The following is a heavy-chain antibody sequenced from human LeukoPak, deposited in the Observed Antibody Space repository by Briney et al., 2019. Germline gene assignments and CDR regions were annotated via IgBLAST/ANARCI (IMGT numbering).Heavy chain of an antibody. CDR2: ISGSGGST. CDR3: ARVGCSGGSCYYYYYYGMDV. CDR1: GFTFSSYA. V-gene: IGHV3-23*01. Sequence: GGSLRLSCAASGFTFSSYAMSWVRQAPGKGLEWVSAISGSGGSTYYADSVKGRFTISRDNSKNTLYLQMNSLRAEDTAVYYCARVGCSGGSCYYYYYYGMDVWGQGTTVTVSS. D-gene: IGHD2-15*01. J-gene: IGHJ6*02.